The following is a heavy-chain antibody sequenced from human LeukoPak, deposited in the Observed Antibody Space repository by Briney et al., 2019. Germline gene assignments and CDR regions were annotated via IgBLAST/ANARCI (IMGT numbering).Heavy chain of an antibody. CDR2: INPSGGST. D-gene: IGHD4-11*01. Sequence: ASVKVSCKASEYTFTNYAMHWVRQAPGQGLEWMGIINPSGGSTSYAQKFQDRVTMTRDTSTSTVYMELSSLRSEGTAVYYCASSTMTTVYYFDYWGQGTLVTVSS. CDR3: ASSTMTTVYYFDY. CDR1: EYTFTNYA. V-gene: IGHV1-46*01. J-gene: IGHJ4*02.